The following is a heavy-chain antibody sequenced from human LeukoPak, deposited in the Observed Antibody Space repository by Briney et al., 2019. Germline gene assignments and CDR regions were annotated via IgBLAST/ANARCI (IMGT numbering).Heavy chain of an antibody. V-gene: IGHV3-23*01. Sequence: GGSLRLSCAASGSTFSSYAMSWVRQAPGKGLEWVSAISGSGGSTYYEDSVKGRFTISRDNSKNTLYLQMNSLRAEDTAVYYCAKDRPNVPMVSQTYGMDVWGQGTTVTVSS. CDR2: ISGSGGST. D-gene: IGHD3-10*01. J-gene: IGHJ6*02. CDR1: GSTFSSYA. CDR3: AKDRPNVPMVSQTYGMDV.